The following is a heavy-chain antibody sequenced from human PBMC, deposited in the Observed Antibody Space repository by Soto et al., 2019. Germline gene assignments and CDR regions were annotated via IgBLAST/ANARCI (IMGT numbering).Heavy chain of an antibody. J-gene: IGHJ5*02. V-gene: IGHV3-49*03. D-gene: IGHD3-3*01. CDR1: GFTFGDNA. CDR3: TRGWIFGPLINWFDP. CDR2: IRSRAYGGTT. Sequence: EVQLVESGGHMVQPGRSLRLSCTASGFTFGDNAMSWFRQAPGEGLEGVGFIRSRAYGGTTEYAASVKGRFTISRDDSKRIAYLQMNSLKTEDTALYYCTRGWIFGPLINWFDPWGQGTLVTVSS.